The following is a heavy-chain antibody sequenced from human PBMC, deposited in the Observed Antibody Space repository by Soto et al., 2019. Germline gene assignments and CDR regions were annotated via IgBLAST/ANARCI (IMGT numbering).Heavy chain of an antibody. J-gene: IGHJ4*02. Sequence: KTSETLSLTCTVSGGSICSGGYYWSWIRQHPGKGLEWIGSIYDSGSTNYNPSLKSRVTISVDTSKNQFSLKLSSVTAADTAVYYCARTTYDYIWGSYSPHNFDYWGQGTLVTVSS. D-gene: IGHD3-16*01. V-gene: IGHV4-61*08. CDR1: GGSICSGGYY. CDR3: ARTTYDYIWGSYSPHNFDY. CDR2: IYDSGST.